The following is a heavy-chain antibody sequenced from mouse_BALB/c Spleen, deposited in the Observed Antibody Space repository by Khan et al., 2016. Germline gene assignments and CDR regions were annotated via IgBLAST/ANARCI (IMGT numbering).Heavy chain of an antibody. CDR3: AGDSYYFDY. CDR2: ISYDGSN. V-gene: IGHV3-6*02. Sequence: EVQLQESGPGLVKPSQSLSLTCSVTGYSITSGYYWNWIRQFPGNKLEWMGYISYDGSNNYNPSPKNRISITRDTSKNQFFLKLNSGTTEDTATYYCAGDSYYFDYWGQGTTLTVSS. CDR1: GYSITSGYY. J-gene: IGHJ2*01.